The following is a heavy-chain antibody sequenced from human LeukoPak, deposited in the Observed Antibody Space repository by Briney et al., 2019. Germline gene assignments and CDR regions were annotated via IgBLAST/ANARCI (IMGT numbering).Heavy chain of an antibody. CDR1: GFTFSSNA. CDR3: AKTLYGSSGYCSVQHFDY. CDR2: VSGSGGTT. J-gene: IGHJ4*02. V-gene: IGHV3-23*01. D-gene: IGHD3-22*01. Sequence: PGGSLRLSCAASGFTFSSNAMSWVRQAPGQGLEWVSAVSGSGGTTYYADSVKGRFTISRDNSKNTLYLQMNSPRAEDTAVYYCAKTLYGSSGYCSVQHFDYWGQGTLVTVSS.